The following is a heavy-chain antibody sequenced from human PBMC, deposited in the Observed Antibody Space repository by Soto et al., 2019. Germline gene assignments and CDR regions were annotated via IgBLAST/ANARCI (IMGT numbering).Heavy chain of an antibody. D-gene: IGHD2-2*02. CDR3: AKDQCSSTSCYNEY. Sequence: QVQLVESGGGVVQPGRSLRLSCAASGFTFSSYGMHWVRQAPGKGLEWVAVISYDGSNKYYADSVKGRFTISRDNSKNTLYLQMNSLRAEDTAVYYCAKDQCSSTSCYNEYWGQGTLVTVSS. CDR1: GFTFSSYG. CDR2: ISYDGSNK. J-gene: IGHJ4*02. V-gene: IGHV3-30*18.